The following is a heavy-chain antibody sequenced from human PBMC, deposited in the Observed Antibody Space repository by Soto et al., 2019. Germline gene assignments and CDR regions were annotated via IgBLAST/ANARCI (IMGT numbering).Heavy chain of an antibody. V-gene: IGHV3-23*01. CDR1: GFTFSTYG. J-gene: IGHJ3*02. CDR3: AKGGLWDAFDI. D-gene: IGHD5-18*01. Sequence: PGGSLRLSCDASGFTFSTYGMTWVRQAPGKGLEWVSTISAIGGSTYYADSVKGRFTISRENSKKSFYLQMNSLRGEDTAVYYCAKGGLWDAFDIWGQGTLVTVSS. CDR2: ISAIGGST.